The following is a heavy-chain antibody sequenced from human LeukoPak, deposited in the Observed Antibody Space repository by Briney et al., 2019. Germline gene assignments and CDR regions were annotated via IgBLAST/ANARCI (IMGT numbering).Heavy chain of an antibody. V-gene: IGHV3-48*04. J-gene: IGHJ4*02. D-gene: IGHD3-22*01. CDR2: ISSSSSTI. CDR1: GFTFSSYS. Sequence: GGSVRLSCAASGFTFSSYSMNCVRQAPGKGLEWVSYISSSSSTIYYADSVKGRFTISRDNAKNSLYLQMNSLRAEDTAVYYCARVGAFYDSSGYYGYWGQGTLVTVSS. CDR3: ARVGAFYDSSGYYGY.